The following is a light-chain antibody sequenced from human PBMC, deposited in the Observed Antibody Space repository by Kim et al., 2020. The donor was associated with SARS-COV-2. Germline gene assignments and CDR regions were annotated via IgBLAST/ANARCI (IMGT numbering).Light chain of an antibody. V-gene: IGKV3-11*01. CDR2: DAS. J-gene: IGKJ4*01. Sequence: EIVLTQSPATLSLSPGERATLSCRASQSVSSYLAWYQQKPGQAPRLLIYDASNRATGIPARFSGSGSGTDFTLTINSLEPEDFAVYYCQQRTDWPLTFGGGTKLEI. CDR1: QSVSSY. CDR3: QQRTDWPLT.